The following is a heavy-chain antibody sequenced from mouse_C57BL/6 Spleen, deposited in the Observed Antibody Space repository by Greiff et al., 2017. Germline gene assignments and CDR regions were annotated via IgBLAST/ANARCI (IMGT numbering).Heavy chain of an antibody. V-gene: IGHV3-6*01. Sequence: EVKLLESGPGLVKPSQSLSLTCSVTGYSITSGYYWNWIRQFPGNKLEWMGYISYDGSNNYNPSLKNRISITRDTSKNQFFLKLNSVTTEDTATYYCARAANWDGYFDYWGQGTTLTVSS. CDR1: GYSITSGYY. D-gene: IGHD4-1*01. CDR3: ARAANWDGYFDY. J-gene: IGHJ2*01. CDR2: ISYDGSN.